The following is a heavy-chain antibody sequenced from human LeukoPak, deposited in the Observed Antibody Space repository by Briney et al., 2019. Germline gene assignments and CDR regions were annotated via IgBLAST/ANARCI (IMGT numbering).Heavy chain of an antibody. CDR2: IYSGGST. Sequence: GGSLRLSCAASGFTVSSNYMSWVRQAPGEGLEWVSVIYSGGSTYYADSVKGRFTISRDNSKNTLYLQMNSLRAEDTVVYYCARGTYYYDSSGYSDWGQGTLVTVSS. CDR3: ARGTYYYDSSGYSD. V-gene: IGHV3-53*01. J-gene: IGHJ4*02. D-gene: IGHD3-22*01. CDR1: GFTVSSNY.